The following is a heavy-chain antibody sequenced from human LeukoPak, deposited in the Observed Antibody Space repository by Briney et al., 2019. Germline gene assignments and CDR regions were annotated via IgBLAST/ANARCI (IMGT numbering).Heavy chain of an antibody. D-gene: IGHD6-19*01. CDR3: ARGGSGWFDAFDI. CDR2: INPNSGGT. J-gene: IGHJ3*02. CDR1: GYTFTGYY. V-gene: IGHV1-2*02. Sequence: ASVKVSCKASGYTFTGYYMHWVRQPPGQGLEWMGWINPNSGGTNYAQKFLGRVTMTRDTSITTAYMELSRLRSDDTAVYYCARGGSGWFDAFDIWGQGTMVTVSS.